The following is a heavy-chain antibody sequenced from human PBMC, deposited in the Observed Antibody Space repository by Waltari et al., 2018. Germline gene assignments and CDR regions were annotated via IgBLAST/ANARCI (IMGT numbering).Heavy chain of an antibody. Sequence: QVQLVQSGAEVKKPGSSVKVSCKASGGTFSSYAIRWVLQAPGQGLAWMGGYNAILGTGNNSQKCQCRVTITADETTRTAYRELNSLRSEDTAVYYCAREGCSGGSCYRAAFDIWGQGTMVTVSS. D-gene: IGHD2-15*01. V-gene: IGHV1-69*13. J-gene: IGHJ3*02. CDR3: AREGCSGGSCYRAAFDI. CDR2: YNAILGTG. CDR1: GGTFSSYA.